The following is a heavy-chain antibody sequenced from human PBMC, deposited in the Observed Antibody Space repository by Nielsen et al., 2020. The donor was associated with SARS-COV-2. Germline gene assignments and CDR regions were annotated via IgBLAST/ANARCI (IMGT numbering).Heavy chain of an antibody. Sequence: SLKISCSAPGFTFSSYWMSWVRQAPGKGLEWVGRTRNKANSYTTEYAASVKGRFTISRDDSKNSLYLQMNSLKTEDTAVYYCATATVTPAPYYYYYGMDVWGQGTTVTVSS. V-gene: IGHV3-72*01. D-gene: IGHD4-17*01. CDR1: GFTFSSYW. J-gene: IGHJ6*02. CDR3: ATATVTPAPYYYYYGMDV. CDR2: TRNKANSYTT.